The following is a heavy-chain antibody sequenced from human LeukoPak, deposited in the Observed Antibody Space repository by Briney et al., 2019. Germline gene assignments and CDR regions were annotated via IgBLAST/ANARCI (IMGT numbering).Heavy chain of an antibody. CDR3: ATSGWYLLPGIY. Sequence: PSETLSLTCTVSGGSVSTSYYWGWIRQTPEKGLEWIGSINYSGSTYYNPSLKSRVTISVDTSKNYFSLRLTSVTAADTAVFYCATSGWYLLPGIYWGQGTLVTVSS. D-gene: IGHD6-19*01. CDR2: INYSGST. CDR1: GGSVSTSYY. J-gene: IGHJ4*02. V-gene: IGHV4-39*02.